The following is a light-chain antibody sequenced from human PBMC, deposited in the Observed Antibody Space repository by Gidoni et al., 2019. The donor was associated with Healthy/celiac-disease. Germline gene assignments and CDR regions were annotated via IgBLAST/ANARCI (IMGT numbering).Light chain of an antibody. CDR1: ISDLGGYNS. CDR3: SSYSGSNNPVL. V-gene: IGLV2-8*01. Sequence: QSALTQPPSASGSPGQSVTISCTGTISDLGGYNSVSWYQQPPGKAPKLMIYEVSTRPSGVPDRFSGSKSGNTASLTVSGLQAEDEADYYCSSYSGSNNPVLFGGGTKLTVL. CDR2: EVS. J-gene: IGLJ2*01.